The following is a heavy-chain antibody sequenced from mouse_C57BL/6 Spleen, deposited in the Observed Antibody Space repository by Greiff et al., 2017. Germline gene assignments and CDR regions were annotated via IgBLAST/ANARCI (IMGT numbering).Heavy chain of an antibody. CDR1: GFTFSDYG. Sequence: EVKLMESGGGLVKPGGSLKLSCAASGFTFSDYGMHWVRQAPEKGLEWVAYISSGSSTIYYADTVKGRFTISRDNAKNTLFLQMTSLRSEDTAMYYCARADYGSSSYWYFDVWGTGTTVTVSS. CDR2: ISSGSSTI. D-gene: IGHD1-1*01. J-gene: IGHJ1*03. V-gene: IGHV5-17*01. CDR3: ARADYGSSSYWYFDV.